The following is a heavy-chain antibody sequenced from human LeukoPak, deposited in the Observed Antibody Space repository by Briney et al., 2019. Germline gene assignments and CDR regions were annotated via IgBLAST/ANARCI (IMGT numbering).Heavy chain of an antibody. D-gene: IGHD3-22*01. CDR2: INPNSGGT. Sequence: APVKVSCKASGYTFTGYYMHWVRQAPGQGLEWMGWINPNSGGTNYAQKFQGRVTMTRDTSISTAYMELSRLRSDDTAVYYCARLPLFGSSGSPDYWGQGTLVTVSS. J-gene: IGHJ4*02. CDR3: ARLPLFGSSGSPDY. V-gene: IGHV1-2*02. CDR1: GYTFTGYY.